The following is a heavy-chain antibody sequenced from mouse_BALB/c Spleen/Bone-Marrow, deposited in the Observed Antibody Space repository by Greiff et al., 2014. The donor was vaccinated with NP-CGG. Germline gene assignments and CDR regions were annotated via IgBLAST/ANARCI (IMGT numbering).Heavy chain of an antibody. Sequence: EVQLQQSGGGLVKPGGSLKLSCAASGFAFSSYDMSWVRQTPEKRLEWVAYISSGGGSTYYSDTVKGRFTISRDNAKNTLYLQMSSPKSEDTAMYYCARQILRGFAYWGQGTLVTVSA. CDR1: GFAFSSYD. D-gene: IGHD1-1*01. V-gene: IGHV5-12-1*01. J-gene: IGHJ3*01. CDR2: ISSGGGST. CDR3: ARQILRGFAY.